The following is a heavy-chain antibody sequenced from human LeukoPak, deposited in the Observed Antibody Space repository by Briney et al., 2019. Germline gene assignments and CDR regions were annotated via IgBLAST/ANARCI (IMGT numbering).Heavy chain of an antibody. V-gene: IGHV3-23*01. CDR3: ARDTAEISFDY. CDR2: ISGSDGST. D-gene: IGHD2/OR15-2a*01. J-gene: IGHJ4*02. Sequence: PGGSLRLSCAASGFTFSTYAMSWVRQAPGKGLEWVSVISGSDGSTYYADSVKGRFTISRDTSKNTLYLQMNSLRAEDTAVYYCARDTAEISFDYWGQGTLVTVSS. CDR1: GFTFSTYA.